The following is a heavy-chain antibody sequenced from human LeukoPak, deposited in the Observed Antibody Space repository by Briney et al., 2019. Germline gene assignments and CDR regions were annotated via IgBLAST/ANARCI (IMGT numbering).Heavy chain of an antibody. V-gene: IGHV3-7*01. J-gene: IGHJ4*02. D-gene: IGHD2-2*01. Sequence: PGGSLRLSCAASEFTFTTSWMTWVRQAPGKGLEWLGNINTDASTKNYAASVRGRFTFSRDNAKNSLYLHMSSLRAEDTAIYYCARDRAFSTFDYWGRGTLVTVSS. CDR1: EFTFTTSW. CDR2: INTDASTK. CDR3: ARDRAFSTFDY.